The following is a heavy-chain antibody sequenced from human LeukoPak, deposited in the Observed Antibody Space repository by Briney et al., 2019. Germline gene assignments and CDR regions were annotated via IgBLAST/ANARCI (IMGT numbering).Heavy chain of an antibody. Sequence: SETLSLTCTVSGGSISSYYWSWIRQPPGKGLEWIGYIYYSGSTNYNPSLKSRVTISVDTSKNQFSLKLSSVTAADTAVYYCARDLGATEDDAFDIWGQGTMVTVSS. CDR1: GGSISSYY. V-gene: IGHV4-59*01. D-gene: IGHD1-26*01. CDR2: IYYSGST. J-gene: IGHJ3*02. CDR3: ARDLGATEDDAFDI.